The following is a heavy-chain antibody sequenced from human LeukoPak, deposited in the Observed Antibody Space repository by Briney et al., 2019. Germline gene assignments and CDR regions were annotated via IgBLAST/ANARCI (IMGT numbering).Heavy chain of an antibody. Sequence: GESLKISCKSSGYSFTTFWIGWVRQMPGKGPEWMGIIYPGDSDTRYSPCFSGEVTISADKPISTAYLQWSSLSASDTAMYYCARPRDSSGWNAFDIWGQGTMVTVS. J-gene: IGHJ3*02. V-gene: IGHV5-51*01. CDR1: GYSFTTFW. CDR3: ARPRDSSGWNAFDI. D-gene: IGHD6-19*01. CDR2: IYPGDSDT.